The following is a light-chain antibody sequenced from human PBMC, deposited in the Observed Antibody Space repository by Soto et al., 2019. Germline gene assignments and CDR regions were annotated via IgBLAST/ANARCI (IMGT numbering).Light chain of an antibody. CDR1: SSNIGAGYD. Sequence: QSVLTQPPSVSGAPGQRVTISCTGSSSNIGAGYDVHWYQQLPGTAPKLLIYGNSNRPSGVPDRFSGSKSGTSASLAITGLQAEDEAGYYCQSCDSSLSGYVFGTGTKVTVL. CDR2: GNS. V-gene: IGLV1-40*01. J-gene: IGLJ1*01. CDR3: QSCDSSLSGYV.